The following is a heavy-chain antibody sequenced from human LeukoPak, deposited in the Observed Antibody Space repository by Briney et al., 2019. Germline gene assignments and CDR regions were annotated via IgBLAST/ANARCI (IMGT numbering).Heavy chain of an antibody. CDR3: AKGYSYFDY. D-gene: IGHD1-14*01. Sequence: PGRSLRLSCAASGFTFDDYAMHWVRQAPGKGLEWVSGISWNSGSIGYADSVKGRFTISRDNAKNSLYLQMNSLRAEDTALYYCAKGYSYFDYWGQGTRVTVSS. CDR1: GFTFDDYA. CDR2: ISWNSGSI. V-gene: IGHV3-9*01. J-gene: IGHJ4*02.